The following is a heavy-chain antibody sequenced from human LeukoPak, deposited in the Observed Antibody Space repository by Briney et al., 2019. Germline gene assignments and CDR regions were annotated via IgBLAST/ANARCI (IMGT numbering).Heavy chain of an antibody. CDR3: AKTTAGYSSGRYPGWPVDY. CDR1: RFTFRNYA. J-gene: IGHJ4*02. CDR2: ITGSGGST. V-gene: IGHV3-23*01. Sequence: GGSLRLSCAASRFTFRNYAMSWVRQAPGKGLEWVSAITGSGGSTYYADSVKGRFSISRDNSRNTVFLQMHSLRAEDTALYYCAKTTAGYSSGRYPGWPVDYWGQGTLVTVSS. D-gene: IGHD6-19*01.